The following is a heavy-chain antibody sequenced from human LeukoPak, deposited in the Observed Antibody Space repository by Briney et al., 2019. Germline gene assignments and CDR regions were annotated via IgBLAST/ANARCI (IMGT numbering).Heavy chain of an antibody. D-gene: IGHD3-10*01. CDR3: AREWSGFGELPDY. J-gene: IGHJ4*02. CDR2: ISSSSSYI. V-gene: IGHV3-21*01. Sequence: GGSLRLSCAASGFTFSNYIMNWVRRAPGKGLEWVSSISSSSSYIYYADSVKGRFTISRDNAKNTLYLQMNSLRVEDTAVYYCAREWSGFGELPDYWGQGTLVTVSS. CDR1: GFTFSNYI.